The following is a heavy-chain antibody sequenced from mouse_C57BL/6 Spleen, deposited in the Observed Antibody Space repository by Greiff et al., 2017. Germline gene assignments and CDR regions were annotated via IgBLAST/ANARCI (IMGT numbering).Heavy chain of an antibody. CDR3: TTWGYYDVRYYAMDY. CDR1: GFNIKDYY. CDR2: IDPEDGDT. J-gene: IGHJ4*01. Sequence: EVQLQQSGAELVRPGASVKLSCTASGFNIKDYYMHWVKQRPEQGLEWIGRIDPEDGDTESAPKFQGKATMTAGTSSNTAYLQLSSLTSEDTAVYYCTTWGYYDVRYYAMDYWGQGTSVTVSA. D-gene: IGHD2-4*01. V-gene: IGHV14-1*01.